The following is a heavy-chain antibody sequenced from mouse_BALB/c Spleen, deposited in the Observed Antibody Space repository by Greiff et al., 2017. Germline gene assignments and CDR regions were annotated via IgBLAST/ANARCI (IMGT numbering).Heavy chain of an antibody. CDR3: ARGVPHYFDY. CDR1: GYTFTSYW. D-gene: IGHD5-1*01. J-gene: IGHJ2*01. CDR2: IYPGDGDT. Sequence: QVQLQQSGAELARPGASVKLSCKASGYTFTSYWMQWVKQRPGQGLEWIGAIYPGDGDTRYTQKFKGKATLTADKSSSTAYMQLSSLASEDSAVYYCARGVPHYFDYWGQGTTLTVSS. V-gene: IGHV1-87*01.